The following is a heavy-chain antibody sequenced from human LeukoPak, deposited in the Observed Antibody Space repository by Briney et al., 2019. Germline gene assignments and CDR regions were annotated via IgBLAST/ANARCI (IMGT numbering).Heavy chain of an antibody. J-gene: IGHJ5*01. Sequence: GESLKISCQASGYIFANNWIGWVRQMPGKGLEWMAIVYPGDSNTKYSPSFQGQVTISADKSINTAYLQWSSLKASDTAIYYCVRTPTCSSGSCYPNWFDSWGQGTLVTVSS. CDR3: VRTPTCSSGSCYPNWFDS. CDR1: GYIFANNW. D-gene: IGHD2-15*01. V-gene: IGHV5-51*01. CDR2: VYPGDSNT.